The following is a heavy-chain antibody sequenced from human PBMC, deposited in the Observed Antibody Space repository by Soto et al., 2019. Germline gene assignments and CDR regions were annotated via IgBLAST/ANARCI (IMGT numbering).Heavy chain of an antibody. CDR3: ARTRLCGGDCYSAYYFDF. J-gene: IGHJ4*02. Sequence: QVQLVQSGAEVKKPGASVKVSCKASGYTFTNYDINWVRQATGQGLEWMGWMNPTSGNTGYVQKFQGRVTMTRNTSISTADRERTSLTSDDTAVYYCARTRLCGGDCYSAYYFDFWGQGALVTVSS. V-gene: IGHV1-8*01. D-gene: IGHD2-21*02. CDR2: MNPTSGNT. CDR1: GYTFTNYD.